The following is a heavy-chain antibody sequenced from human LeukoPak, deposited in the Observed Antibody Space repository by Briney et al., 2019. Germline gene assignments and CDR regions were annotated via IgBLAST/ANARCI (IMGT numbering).Heavy chain of an antibody. D-gene: IGHD2-15*01. J-gene: IGHJ4*02. V-gene: IGHV3-21*01. CDR3: ARARGYCSGGSCPTDY. CDR2: ISGSGGST. CDR1: GFTFSSYS. Sequence: PGGSLRLSCAASGFTFSSYSMSWVRQAPGKGLEWVSAISGSGGSTYYADSVKGRFTISRDNAKNSLYLQMNSLRAEDTAVYYCARARGYCSGGSCPTDYWGQGTLVTVSS.